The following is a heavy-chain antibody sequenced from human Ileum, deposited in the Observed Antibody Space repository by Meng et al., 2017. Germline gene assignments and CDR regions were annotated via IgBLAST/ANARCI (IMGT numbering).Heavy chain of an antibody. CDR3: HLTPKEYPDIGDFDY. D-gene: IGHD3-10*01. Sequence: HGESVELWAEVKVAGSSVPAWCKGSGGTFSGYAISCVRQAPGQGLEWMGGMIVIFGTGNYAQKVQGRVTITADESTSTAYMEMSSLRSEDTGVYYCHLTPKEYPDIGDFDYWGQGTLVTVSS. J-gene: IGHJ4*02. CDR2: MIVIFGTG. V-gene: IGHV1-69*01. CDR1: GGTFSGYA.